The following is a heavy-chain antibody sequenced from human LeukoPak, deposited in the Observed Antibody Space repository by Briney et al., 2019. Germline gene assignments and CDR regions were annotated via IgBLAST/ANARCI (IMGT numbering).Heavy chain of an antibody. CDR2: IKQDGSEK. Sequence: ETLSLTCAVYGGSFSGYYWSWIRQAPGKGLEWVANIKQDGSEKYYVDSVKGRFTISRDNAKNSLYLQMNSLRAEDTAVYYCARDTTYSSSWYGDYYYGMDVWGQGTTVTVSS. D-gene: IGHD6-13*01. V-gene: IGHV3-7*03. J-gene: IGHJ6*02. CDR1: GGSFSGYY. CDR3: ARDTTYSSSWYGDYYYGMDV.